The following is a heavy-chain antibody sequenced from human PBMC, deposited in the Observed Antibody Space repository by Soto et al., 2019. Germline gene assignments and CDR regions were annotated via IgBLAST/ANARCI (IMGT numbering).Heavy chain of an antibody. Sequence: PGAPVKVSCKASGGTCSNYAISWVREPPGQGLEWMGGIIPIFGTANYAQKFQGRVTITADESTSTAYMELSSLRSEDTAVYYCARDSTAVAGTYYYYYGMDVWGQGTTVTVSS. CDR1: GGTCSNYA. V-gene: IGHV1-69*13. CDR3: ARDSTAVAGTYYYYYGMDV. CDR2: IIPIFGTA. D-gene: IGHD6-19*01. J-gene: IGHJ6*02.